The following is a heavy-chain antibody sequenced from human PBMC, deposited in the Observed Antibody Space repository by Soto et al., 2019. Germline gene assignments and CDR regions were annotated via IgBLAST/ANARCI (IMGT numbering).Heavy chain of an antibody. CDR3: ARYVSSRYNNWIDP. CDR2: IWYDGGEK. V-gene: IGHV3-33*01. J-gene: IGHJ5*02. Sequence: QVQLVESGGGVVQPGGSLRLSCAASGFTFSSYGMHWARQAPGKGLEWVAVIWYDGGEKYYADSVKGRFTISRENSKNTLSLQMNNLSAEDTAVYYCARYVSSRYNNWIDPWGQGTLVTVSS. CDR1: GFTFSSYG. D-gene: IGHD6-13*01.